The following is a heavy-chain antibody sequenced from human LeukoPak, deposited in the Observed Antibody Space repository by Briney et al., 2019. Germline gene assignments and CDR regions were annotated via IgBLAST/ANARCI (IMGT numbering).Heavy chain of an antibody. J-gene: IGHJ5*02. CDR1: GLSLSSYW. D-gene: IGHD4-17*01. Sequence: GESLRLAWAVSGLSLSSYWTRWVRQAPGKGMGWVASIKQDGRETTYVDSVEDRFSLSRDNAENSLYLQMNTVSAEDTAVYYCARAPGEGWFDPWGQGTLVTVSS. V-gene: IGHV3-7*01. CDR2: IKQDGRET. CDR3: ARAPGEGWFDP.